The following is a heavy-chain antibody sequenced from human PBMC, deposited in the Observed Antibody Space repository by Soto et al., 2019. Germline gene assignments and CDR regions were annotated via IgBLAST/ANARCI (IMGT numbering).Heavy chain of an antibody. D-gene: IGHD2-8*01. V-gene: IGHV3-23*01. J-gene: IGHJ3*02. CDR2: LTGSGGST. CDR3: SGGGTSGNYAFDI. CDR1: GFTFSSYA. Sequence: DVQLLESGGGLVQPGGSLRLSCAASGFTFSSYAMSWVRQAPGKGLAWVSSLTGSGGSTYYADSVKGRFTISRDNSMDPLYLQMNSLRAEDKAVYYCSGGGTSGNYAFDIWGQGTLVTVSS.